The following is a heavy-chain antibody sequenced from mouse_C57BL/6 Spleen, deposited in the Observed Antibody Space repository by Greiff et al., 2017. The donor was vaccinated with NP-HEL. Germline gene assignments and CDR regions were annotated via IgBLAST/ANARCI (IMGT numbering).Heavy chain of an antibody. V-gene: IGHV7-1*01. CDR3: ARDARDYDVFAY. CDR1: GFTFSDFY. D-gene: IGHD2-4*01. J-gene: IGHJ3*01. Sequence: DVKLVESGGGLVQSGRSLRLSCATSGFTFSDFYMEWVRQAPGKGLEWIAASRNKANDYTTEYSASVKGRFIVSRDTSQSILYLQMNALRAEDTAMYYCARDARDYDVFAYWGQGTLVTVSA. CDR2: SRNKANDYTT.